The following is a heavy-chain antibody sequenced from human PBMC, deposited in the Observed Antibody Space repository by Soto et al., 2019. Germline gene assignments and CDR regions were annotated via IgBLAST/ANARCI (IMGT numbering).Heavy chain of an antibody. CDR1: GGSVSSGSYY. Sequence: QVQLQESGPGLVKPSETLSLTCTVSGGSVSSGSYYWSWIRQPPGKGLEWIGYIYYSGSTNYNPSLKSRVTISVDTSKNQFSLKLSSVTAADTAVYYCAREKWDWFDPWGQGTLVTVSS. CDR2: IYYSGST. J-gene: IGHJ5*02. V-gene: IGHV4-61*01. CDR3: AREKWDWFDP. D-gene: IGHD2-8*01.